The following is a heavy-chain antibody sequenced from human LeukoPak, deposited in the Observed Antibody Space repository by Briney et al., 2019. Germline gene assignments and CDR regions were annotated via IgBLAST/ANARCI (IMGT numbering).Heavy chain of an antibody. CDR3: AREVVVTGFDY. CDR1: GFTFSSYG. Sequence: GGSLRLSCAASGFTFSSYGMHWVRQAPGKGLEWVAVIWYDGSNKYYADSVKGRFTISRDNSKNTLYLQMNSLRAEDTAVYYCAREVVVTGFDYWGQGTLVTVSS. D-gene: IGHD2-15*01. J-gene: IGHJ4*02. CDR2: IWYDGSNK. V-gene: IGHV3-33*01.